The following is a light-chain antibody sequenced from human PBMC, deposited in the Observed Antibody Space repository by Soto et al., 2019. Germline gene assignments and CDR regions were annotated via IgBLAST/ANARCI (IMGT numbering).Light chain of an antibody. V-gene: IGLV2-14*01. J-gene: IGLJ1*01. CDR2: DVT. CDR1: SSDVGAYNY. CDR3: NSYTTSSTLYV. Sequence: QSALTQPASVSGSPGQSITISCTGTSSDVGAYNYVSWYQQHPGKAPKLMIYDVTNRPPGVSNRFSGSKSGNTASLTISGLQAEDEADYYCNSYTTSSTLYVFGSGTKVTVL.